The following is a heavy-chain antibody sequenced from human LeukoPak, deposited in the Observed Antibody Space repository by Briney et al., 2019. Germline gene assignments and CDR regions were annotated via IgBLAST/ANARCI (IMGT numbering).Heavy chain of an antibody. J-gene: IGHJ2*01. D-gene: IGHD2-2*01. CDR2: IYYSGST. Sequence: SETLSLTCTVSGGSISSSSYYWGWIRQPPGKGLEWIGSIYYSGSTYYNPSLKSRVTISVDTSKNQFSLRLSSVTAADTAVYYCARDCSSTSCSNYWYFDLWGRGTLVTVSS. CDR1: GGSISSSSYY. CDR3: ARDCSSTSCSNYWYFDL. V-gene: IGHV4-39*07.